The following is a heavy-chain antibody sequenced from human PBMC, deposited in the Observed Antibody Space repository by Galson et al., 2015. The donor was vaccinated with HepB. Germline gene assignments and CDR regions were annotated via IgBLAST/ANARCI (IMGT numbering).Heavy chain of an antibody. J-gene: IGHJ5*02. D-gene: IGHD3/OR15-3a*01. V-gene: IGHV3-33*01. CDR2: IWHDGSNK. CDR3: ARDFRGTGTFPYNYFDP. CDR1: GFTFNSYA. Sequence: SLRLSCAASGFTFNSYAIHWVRQAPGQGLEWVAVIWHDGSNKYYADSLKGRFSISRDNSKNTVYLQMNNLGAGDTALYYCARDFRGTGTFPYNYFDPWGQGTLVTVSS.